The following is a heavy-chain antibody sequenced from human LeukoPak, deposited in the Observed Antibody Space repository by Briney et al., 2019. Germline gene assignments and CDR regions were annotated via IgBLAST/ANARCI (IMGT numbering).Heavy chain of an antibody. J-gene: IGHJ4*02. Sequence: SETLSLTCTVSGGSISTYSWSWIRQPRGKGLEWIGYIYYSGSTNYNPSLESRVTISVDTSKNQFSLKLSSVTAADTAVYYCARGSPSSGYLLSDWGQGTLVTVSS. CDR3: ARGSPSSGYLLSD. D-gene: IGHD3-22*01. CDR2: IYYSGST. CDR1: GGSISTYS. V-gene: IGHV4-59*01.